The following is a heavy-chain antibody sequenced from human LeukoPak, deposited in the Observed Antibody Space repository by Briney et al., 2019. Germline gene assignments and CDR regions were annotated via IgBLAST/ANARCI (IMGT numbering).Heavy chain of an antibody. D-gene: IGHD6-13*01. CDR3: ASKAAAGKYFDY. V-gene: IGHV3-21*05. J-gene: IGHJ4*02. Sequence: PGGSLRLSCAASGFTFSSYSMNWVRQAPGRGLEWVSYISSSSSIKYYADSVKGRFTISRDNAKKSLYLQMNSLRAEDTAVYYCASKAAAGKYFDYWGQGTLVTVSS. CDR2: ISSSSSIK. CDR1: GFTFSSYS.